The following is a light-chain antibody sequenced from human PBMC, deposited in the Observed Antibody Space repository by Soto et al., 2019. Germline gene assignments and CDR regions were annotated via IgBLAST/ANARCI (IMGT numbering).Light chain of an antibody. J-gene: IGKJ5*01. V-gene: IGKV3-15*01. Sequence: EILMTQSPATLFVSPGARLTLCCRAGQGVTTNFAWYQQKSGQSPRLLIYDVSSRATGVPSRFSGTGSETDFTLTISGLQSEDSAIYFCQQYNNWPFSFGQGTRLEIK. CDR2: DVS. CDR1: QGVTTN. CDR3: QQYNNWPFS.